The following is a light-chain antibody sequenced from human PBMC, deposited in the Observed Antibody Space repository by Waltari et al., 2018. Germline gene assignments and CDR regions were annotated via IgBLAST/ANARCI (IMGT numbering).Light chain of an antibody. CDR2: EIN. CDR1: SSNIGNNY. CDR3: GTWDSSLSSWV. Sequence: QSVLTQPPSVSAAPGQKVTISCSGSSSNIGNNYVSWYQQVQGRAPNLFSNEINRRPSGIPDRFSGSKSGTSATLGITGLQTGDEADYYCGTWDSSLSSWVFGGGTKLTAL. J-gene: IGLJ3*02. V-gene: IGLV1-51*02.